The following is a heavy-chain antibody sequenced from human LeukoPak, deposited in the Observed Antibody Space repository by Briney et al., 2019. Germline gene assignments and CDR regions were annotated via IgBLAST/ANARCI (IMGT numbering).Heavy chain of an antibody. V-gene: IGHV5-51*01. CDR3: ARTPFIAVAGTGGWFDP. CDR2: IYPGDSDT. J-gene: IGHJ5*02. D-gene: IGHD6-19*01. CDR1: GYSSTSYW. Sequence: GESLKISCKGSGYSSTSYWIGWVRQMPGKGLEWMGIIYPGDSDTRYSPSFQGQVTISADKSISTAYLQWSSLKASDTAMYYCARTPFIAVAGTGGWFDPWGQGTLVTVSS.